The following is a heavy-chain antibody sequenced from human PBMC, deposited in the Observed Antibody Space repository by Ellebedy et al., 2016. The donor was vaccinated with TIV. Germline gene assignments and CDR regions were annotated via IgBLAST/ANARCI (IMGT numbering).Heavy chain of an antibody. CDR3: VEEYGPPSLFDY. D-gene: IGHD3-10*01. CDR1: GFTFSSYA. V-gene: IGHV3-64D*06. Sequence: PGGSLRLSCSASGFTFSSYAMHWVRQAPGKGLEHLSTISTNGGSTFYVDSVKGRFTISRDNSKNTLYLQMSSLRPEDTAVYYCVEEYGPPSLFDYWGQGTLVTVSS. CDR2: ISTNGGST. J-gene: IGHJ4*02.